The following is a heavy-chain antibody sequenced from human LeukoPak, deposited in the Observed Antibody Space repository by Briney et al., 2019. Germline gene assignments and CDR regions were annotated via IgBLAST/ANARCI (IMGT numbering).Heavy chain of an antibody. J-gene: IGHJ4*02. V-gene: IGHV3-23*01. Sequence: GGSLRLSCAASGFTFSSYAMSWVRQAPGKGLEWVSAISGSGGSTYYADSVKGRFTNSRDNSKNTLYLQMNSLRAEDTAVYYCAKGRSYALYYFDYWGQGTLVTVSS. CDR1: GFTFSSYA. D-gene: IGHD1-26*01. CDR2: ISGSGGST. CDR3: AKGRSYALYYFDY.